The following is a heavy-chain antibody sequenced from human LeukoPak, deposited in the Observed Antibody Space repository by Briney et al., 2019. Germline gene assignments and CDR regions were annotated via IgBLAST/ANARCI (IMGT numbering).Heavy chain of an antibody. D-gene: IGHD1-14*01. CDR2: INHSGST. V-gene: IGHV4-34*01. CDR1: GGSFSGYY. J-gene: IGHJ4*01. Sequence: ETLSLTCAVYGGSFSGYYWSWIRQPPGKGLEWIGEINHSGSTNYNPSLKSRVTISVDTSKNQFSLKLSSVTAADTAVYYCASPGNGNYYFAYGAKEPRVTVPS. CDR3: ASPGNGNYYFAY.